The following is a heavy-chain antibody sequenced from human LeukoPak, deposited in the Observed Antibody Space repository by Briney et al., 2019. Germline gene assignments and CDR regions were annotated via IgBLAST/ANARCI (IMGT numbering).Heavy chain of an antibody. CDR2: IYYSGST. CDR1: GGSISSYY. Sequence: SETLSLTCTVSGGSISSYYWSWIRQPPGKGLEWIGYIYYSGSTNYNPSLKSRVTISADTSKNQFSLKLSSVTAADTAVYYCARSVGGDSSGYPPSYWGQGTLVTVSS. V-gene: IGHV4-59*01. CDR3: ARSVGGDSSGYPPSY. J-gene: IGHJ4*02. D-gene: IGHD3-22*01.